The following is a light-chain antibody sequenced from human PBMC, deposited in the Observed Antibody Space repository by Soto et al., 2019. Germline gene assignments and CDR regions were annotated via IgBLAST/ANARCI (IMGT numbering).Light chain of an antibody. CDR2: HVS. V-gene: IGLV2-14*01. CDR1: SSDVGGYNY. Sequence: QSVLTQPASVSGSPGQSITISCTGTSSDVGGYNYVSWYQHHPGKAPKLMIYHVSNRPSGVSNRFSGSKSGNTASLTISGLQVEDETDYYCSSYTSTSTVVFGTGTKLTVL. CDR3: SSYTSTSTVV. J-gene: IGLJ1*01.